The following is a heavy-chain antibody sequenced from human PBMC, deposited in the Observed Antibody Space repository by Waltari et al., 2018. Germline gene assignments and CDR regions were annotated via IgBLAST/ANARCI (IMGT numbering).Heavy chain of an antibody. CDR1: GFRFSSDG. CDR3: AKDRPVSSGY. D-gene: IGHD2-8*01. V-gene: IGHV3-30*02. CDR2: IRYDGSNK. J-gene: IGHJ4*02. Sequence: QVQLVESGGGVVQPGGSLRLSCAASGFRFSSDGMHWVRQAPGKGLEWVAFIRYDGSNKYYADSVKGRFTISRDNSKNTLYLQMNSLRAEDTAVYYCAKDRPVSSGYWGQGTLVTVSS.